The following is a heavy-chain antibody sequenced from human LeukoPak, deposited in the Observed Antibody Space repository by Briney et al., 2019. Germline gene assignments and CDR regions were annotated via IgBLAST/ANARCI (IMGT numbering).Heavy chain of an antibody. J-gene: IGHJ4*02. CDR1: GGSISSSSYY. CDR2: IYYSGST. V-gene: IGHV4-39*01. D-gene: IGHD5-12*01. CDR3: ARQGYSGYEY. Sequence: TSETLPLTCTVSGGSISSSSYYWGWIRQPPGKGLEWIGSIYYSGSTYYNPSLKSRVTISVDTSKNQFSLKLSSVTAADTAVYYCARQGYSGYEYWGQGTLVTVSS.